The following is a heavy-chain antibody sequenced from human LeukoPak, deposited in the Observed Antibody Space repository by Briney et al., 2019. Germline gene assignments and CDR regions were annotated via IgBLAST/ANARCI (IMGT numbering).Heavy chain of an antibody. CDR3: AKEVRQQLVFYYYYMDV. D-gene: IGHD6-13*01. J-gene: IGHJ6*03. V-gene: IGHV3-23*01. CDR1: GFTFSSYA. Sequence: PGGSLRLSCAASGFTFSSYAMSWVRQAPGKGLEWVSAISGSGGSTYYADSVKGRFTISRDNSKNTLYLQVNSLRAEDTAVYYCAKEVRQQLVFYYYYMDVWGKGTTVTVSS. CDR2: ISGSGGST.